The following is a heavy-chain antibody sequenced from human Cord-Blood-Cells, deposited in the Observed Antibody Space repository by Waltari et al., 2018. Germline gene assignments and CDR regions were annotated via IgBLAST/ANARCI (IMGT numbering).Heavy chain of an antibody. Sequence: QVQLQQWGAGLLKPSETLSLTCAVYGGSFSGYYWSWIRQPPGKGLEWIGEINHSGSTNYNPTLKSRVTISVDTSKNQFSLKLSSVTAADTAVYYCARASGIAARLLCYWGQGTLVTVSS. J-gene: IGHJ4*02. CDR3: ARASGIAARLLCY. CDR1: GGSFSGYY. D-gene: IGHD6-6*01. CDR2: INHSGST. V-gene: IGHV4-34*01.